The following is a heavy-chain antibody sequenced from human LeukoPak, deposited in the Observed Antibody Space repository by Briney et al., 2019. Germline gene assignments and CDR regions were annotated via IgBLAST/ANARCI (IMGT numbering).Heavy chain of an antibody. CDR1: GGSISSYY. V-gene: IGHV4-59*12. Sequence: SETLSLTCTVSGGSISSYYWSWIRQPPGRGLEWIGYIYYSGSTNYNPSLKSRVTISVDTSKNQFSLKLSSVTAADTAVYYCARERGYCSGGSCYYYGMDVWGQGTTVTVSS. J-gene: IGHJ6*02. D-gene: IGHD2-15*01. CDR3: ARERGYCSGGSCYYYGMDV. CDR2: IYYSGST.